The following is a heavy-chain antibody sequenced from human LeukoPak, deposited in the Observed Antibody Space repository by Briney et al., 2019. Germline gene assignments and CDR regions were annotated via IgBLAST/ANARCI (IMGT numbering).Heavy chain of an antibody. J-gene: IGHJ5*02. Sequence: SETLSLTCAVYGGSFSGYYWSWIRQPPGKGLEWIGEINHSGSTNYNPSLKSRVTISVDTSKNQFSLKLSSVTAADTAVYHCANSLIRRRGWFDPWGQGTLVTVSS. CDR2: INHSGST. CDR1: GGSFSGYY. CDR3: ANSLIRRRGWFDP. V-gene: IGHV4-34*01. D-gene: IGHD2-15*01.